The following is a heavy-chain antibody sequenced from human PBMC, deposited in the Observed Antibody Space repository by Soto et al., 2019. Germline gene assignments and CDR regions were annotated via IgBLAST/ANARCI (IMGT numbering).Heavy chain of an antibody. CDR3: ARERGDKDIVASHDAFDI. CDR1: GFTFSSYS. CDR2: ISSSSSYI. J-gene: IGHJ3*02. D-gene: IGHD5-12*01. Sequence: GGSLRLACAASGFTFSSYSMNWVRQAPGKGLEWVSSISSSSSYIYYAASEKGRFTISRDNAKNSLYLQMNSLRAEDTAVYYCARERGDKDIVASHDAFDIWGQGTMVTVSS. V-gene: IGHV3-21*01.